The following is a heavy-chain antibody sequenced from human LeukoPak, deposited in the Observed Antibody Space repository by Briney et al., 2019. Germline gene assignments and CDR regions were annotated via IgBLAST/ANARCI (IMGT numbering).Heavy chain of an antibody. V-gene: IGHV1-2*02. J-gene: IGHJ6*03. D-gene: IGHD3-10*02. CDR2: INPNSGGT. CDR3: ARMPVRGYYYYYYMDV. Sequence: ASVKVSCKASGYTFTGYYMHWVRQAPGQGLEWMGWINPNSGGTNYAQKFQGRVTMTRDTSISTAYMELSRLRSDDTAVYYCARMPVRGYYYYYYMDVWGKGTTVTISS. CDR1: GYTFTGYY.